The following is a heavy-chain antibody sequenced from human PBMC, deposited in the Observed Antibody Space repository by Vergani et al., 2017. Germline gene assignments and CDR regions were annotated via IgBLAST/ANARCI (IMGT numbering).Heavy chain of an antibody. D-gene: IGHD6-13*01. Sequence: QVQLVQSGAEVKKPGASVKVSCKASGYTFTGYYMHWVRQAPGQGLEWMGRIIPILGIANYAQKFQGRVTITADKSTSTAYMELSSLRSEDTAVYYCVGGQQLVAYFFDYWGQGTLVTVSS. V-gene: IGHV1-69*09. CDR2: IIPILGIA. J-gene: IGHJ4*02. CDR3: VGGQQLVAYFFDY. CDR1: GYTFTGYY.